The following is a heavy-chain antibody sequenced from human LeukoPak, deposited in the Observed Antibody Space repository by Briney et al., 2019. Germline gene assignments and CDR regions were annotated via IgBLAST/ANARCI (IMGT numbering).Heavy chain of an antibody. D-gene: IGHD3-16*01. V-gene: IGHV4-61*02. Sequence: SETLSLTCTVSGGAISSESYYWSWIRQPAGKGLEWIGRIYTSGITNYNLSLKSRVTISVDTSKSQFSLNLSSVTAADTAVYYCARVLVLGELNWFDPWGQGTLVTVSA. CDR3: ARVLVLGELNWFDP. CDR2: IYTSGIT. J-gene: IGHJ5*02. CDR1: GGAISSESYY.